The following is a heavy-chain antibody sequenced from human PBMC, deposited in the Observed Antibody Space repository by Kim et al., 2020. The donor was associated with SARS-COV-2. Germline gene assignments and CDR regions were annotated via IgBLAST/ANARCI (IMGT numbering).Heavy chain of an antibody. D-gene: IGHD6-19*01. CDR2: IYYSGST. Sequence: SETLSLTCTVSGGSISSSSYYWGWIRQPPGKGLEWIGSIYYSGSTYYNPSLKSRVTISVDTSKNQFSLKLSSVTAADTAVYYCGSVAGPRGGFDYWGQGTLVTVSS. J-gene: IGHJ4*02. CDR3: GSVAGPRGGFDY. CDR1: GGSISSSSYY. V-gene: IGHV4-39*01.